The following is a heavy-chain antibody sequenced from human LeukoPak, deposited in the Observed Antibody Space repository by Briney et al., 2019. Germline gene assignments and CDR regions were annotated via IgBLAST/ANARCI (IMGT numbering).Heavy chain of an antibody. CDR2: IIGSDSTI. V-gene: IGHV3-48*03. CDR1: GFTFSSYE. J-gene: IGHJ4*02. Sequence: PGGSLRLSCAASGFTFSSYEMNWVRQAPGKGLEWVSHIIGSDSTIYYADSVRDRFTISRDNAKNSLYLQMNSLRAEDTAVYYCASGGSSGWSYWGLGTLVTVSS. CDR3: ASGGSSGWSY. D-gene: IGHD6-19*01.